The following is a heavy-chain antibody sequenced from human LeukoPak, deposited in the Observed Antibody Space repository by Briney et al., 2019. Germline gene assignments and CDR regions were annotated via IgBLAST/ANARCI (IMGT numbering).Heavy chain of an antibody. J-gene: IGHJ4*02. V-gene: IGHV3-23*01. CDR2: ISGSGGST. CDR3: AKGGKYCSSTSCRNIDY. CDR1: GFTFSSYA. Sequence: GGSLRLSCAASGFTFSSYAMSWVRQAPGKGLEWVSAISGSGGSTYYADSVKGRFTISRDNSKNTLYLQMNSLRAEDTAVYYCAKGGKYCSSTSCRNIDYWGQGTLVTVSS. D-gene: IGHD2-2*01.